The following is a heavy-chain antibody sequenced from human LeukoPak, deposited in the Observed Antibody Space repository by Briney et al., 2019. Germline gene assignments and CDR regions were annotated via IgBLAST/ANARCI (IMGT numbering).Heavy chain of an antibody. V-gene: IGHV4-39*01. D-gene: IGHD3-9*01. Sequence: SETLSLTCTVSGVSISSTSYYWGWLRQPPGKGLEWIGSIYYSGRTYYNPSLKSRVTISVDTSKNQFSLKLSSVTAADTAVYYCARQYSDILTGYHRGELYWYFDLWGRGTLVTVSS. CDR3: ARQYSDILTGYHRGELYWYFDL. J-gene: IGHJ2*01. CDR1: GVSISSTSYY. CDR2: IYYSGRT.